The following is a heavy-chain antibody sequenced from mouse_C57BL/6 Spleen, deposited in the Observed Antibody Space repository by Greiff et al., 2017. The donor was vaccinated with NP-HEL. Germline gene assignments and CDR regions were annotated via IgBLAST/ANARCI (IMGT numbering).Heavy chain of an antibody. CDR3: ASHSLPFAY. V-gene: IGHV2-2*01. J-gene: IGHJ3*01. CDR1: GFSLTSYG. Sequence: QVQLQQSGPGLVQPSQSLSITCTVSGFSLTSYGVHWVRQSPGKGLEWLGGIWSGGSTDYNAAFISRLSISKDNSKSQVFFKMNSLQADDTAIYYCASHSLPFAYWGQGTLVTVSA. D-gene: IGHD6-1*01. CDR2: IWSGGST.